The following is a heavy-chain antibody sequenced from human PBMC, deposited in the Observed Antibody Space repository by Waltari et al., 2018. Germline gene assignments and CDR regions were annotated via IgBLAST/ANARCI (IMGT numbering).Heavy chain of an antibody. D-gene: IGHD2-15*01. CDR1: GYTCNTYY. V-gene: IGHV5-51*01. CDR2: IFPADSDA. CDR3: ARHSRPAMAAPFDY. Sequence: EVQLVQSGAEVKKPGESLKISCEGSGYTCNTYYIAWVRQMPGKGLEWVGFIFPADSDARYSPSFQGQVTISVDKYTRTAYLQWSSLKASDTAIYYCARHSRPAMAAPFDYWGQGTLVTVSS. J-gene: IGHJ4*02.